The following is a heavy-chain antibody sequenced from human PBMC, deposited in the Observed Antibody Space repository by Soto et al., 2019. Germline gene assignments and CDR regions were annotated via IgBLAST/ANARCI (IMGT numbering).Heavy chain of an antibody. CDR2: ISYDGSNK. V-gene: IGHV3-30*18. Sequence: QVQLVESGGGVVQPGRSLRLSCAASGFTFSSYGMHWVRQAPGKGLEWVAVISYDGSNKYYADSVKGRFTISRDNSXXTLYLQMNSLRAEDTAVYYCAKEQIAVAGTWAFDYWGQGTLVTVSS. CDR1: GFTFSSYG. D-gene: IGHD6-19*01. J-gene: IGHJ4*02. CDR3: AKEQIAVAGTWAFDY.